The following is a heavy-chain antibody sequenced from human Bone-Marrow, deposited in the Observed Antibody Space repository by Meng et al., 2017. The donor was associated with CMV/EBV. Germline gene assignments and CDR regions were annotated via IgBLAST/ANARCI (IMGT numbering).Heavy chain of an antibody. CDR2: IRSKANNYAT. J-gene: IGHJ3*02. Sequence: GESLKISCAVSGFTFSGSAMHWVRQASGKGLEWVGRIRSKANNYATSYAASVAGRFTISRHDSKNTAYLQMNSLKTEDTAVYYCTRHDDPRYYDFWSGSGAFDIWGQGTGVTGSS. CDR3: TRHDDPRYYDFWSGSGAFDI. CDR1: GFTFSGSA. D-gene: IGHD3-3*01. V-gene: IGHV3-73*01.